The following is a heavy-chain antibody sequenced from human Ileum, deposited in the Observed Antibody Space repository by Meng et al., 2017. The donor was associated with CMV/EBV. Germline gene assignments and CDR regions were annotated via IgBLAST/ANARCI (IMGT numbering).Heavy chain of an antibody. CDR1: GGSITSGNSY. J-gene: IGHJ4*02. Sequence: QVQLQKSGPGLVKPSQTLSLPCTVSGGSITSGNSYWSWIRQPPGRGLEWIGYIYYSGSPYYKPSLKSRVTISLDTSKNQFSLNLRSVTATDSAVYYCVRQVVAASFDYWGQGALVTVSS. V-gene: IGHV4-30-4*08. D-gene: IGHD2-15*01. CDR2: IYYSGSP. CDR3: VRQVVAASFDY.